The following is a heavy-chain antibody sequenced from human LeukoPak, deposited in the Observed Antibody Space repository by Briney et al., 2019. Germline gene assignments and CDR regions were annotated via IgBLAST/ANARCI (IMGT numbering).Heavy chain of an antibody. Sequence: PGGSLRLSCAASGFTFSSYAMTWVRQGPGKGLEWVADISGVGGSTFYADSVKGRLTISRDNSKNTLYLQMYSLRAEDAAVYYCVIYGGSDTNAFDIWGQGTMVTVSS. CDR3: VIYGGSDTNAFDI. D-gene: IGHD2-15*01. V-gene: IGHV3-23*01. CDR1: GFTFSSYA. J-gene: IGHJ3*02. CDR2: ISGVGGST.